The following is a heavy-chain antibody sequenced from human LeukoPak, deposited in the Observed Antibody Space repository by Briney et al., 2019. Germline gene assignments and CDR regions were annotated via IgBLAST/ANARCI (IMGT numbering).Heavy chain of an antibody. CDR3: ARVGALSSSWLLY. J-gene: IGHJ4*02. CDR1: RFTFSSYS. Sequence: GGSLRLSCAASRFTFSSYSMNWVRQAPGEGLEWVSYISRSATTIYYADSVKGRFTISRDNAKNSLYLQMNSLRAEDTAVYFCARVGALSSSWLLYWGQGTLVTVSS. D-gene: IGHD6-13*01. CDR2: ISRSATTI. V-gene: IGHV3-48*04.